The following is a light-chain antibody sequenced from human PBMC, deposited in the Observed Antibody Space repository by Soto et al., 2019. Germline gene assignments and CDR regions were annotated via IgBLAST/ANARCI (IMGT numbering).Light chain of an antibody. V-gene: IGLV2-8*01. J-gene: IGLJ2*01. CDR3: SSYAGSNTDVV. Sequence: QSALTQPPSASGSPGQSVTISCTGTSSDVGGYNYVSWYQQHTGKAPKLMIYEVSKRPSGVPDRFSGSKSGNTASLTVSGLQAEDEADYYCSSYAGSNTDVVFGGGTKLTVL. CDR1: SSDVGGYNY. CDR2: EVS.